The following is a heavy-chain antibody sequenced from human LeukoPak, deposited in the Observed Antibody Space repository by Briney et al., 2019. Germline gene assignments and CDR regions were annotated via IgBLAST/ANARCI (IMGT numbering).Heavy chain of an antibody. Sequence: PGGSLRRSCAASGFTVSSYWMSWVRQGPGKGREWVANIKQDGSEKYYVHSVKGRLPISRDNAKNSLYLQMNSLRAEDPAVYYCARDVSWQHLDYWGQGTLVTVSS. CDR3: ARDVSWQHLDY. CDR2: IKQDGSEK. CDR1: GFTVSSYW. V-gene: IGHV3-7*01. D-gene: IGHD6-13*01. J-gene: IGHJ4*02.